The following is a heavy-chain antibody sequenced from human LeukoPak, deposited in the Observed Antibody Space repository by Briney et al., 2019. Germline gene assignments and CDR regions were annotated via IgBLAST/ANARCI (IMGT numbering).Heavy chain of an antibody. CDR2: ISYDGSNK. V-gene: IGHV3-30*04. D-gene: IGHD5-12*01. CDR1: GFTFNSYA. Sequence: PGGSLRLSCAASGFTFNSYAMHWVRQAPGKGLEWVAVISYDGSNKYYADSVKGRFTISRDNSTNTLYLQMNSLRPEDTVVYYCARAAYERGYFDYWGQGTLVTVSS. J-gene: IGHJ4*02. CDR3: ARAAYERGYFDY.